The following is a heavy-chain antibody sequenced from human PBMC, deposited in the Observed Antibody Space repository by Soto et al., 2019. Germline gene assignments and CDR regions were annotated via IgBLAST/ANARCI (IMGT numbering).Heavy chain of an antibody. D-gene: IGHD1-1*01. J-gene: IGHJ6*02. CDR2: ISFTGST. Sequence: QVQLQESGPGLVKPSETLSLTCTVSGGSISSYYWSWIRQSPGKGLEWIGYISFTGSTNYNPSLKSRVTMSIDASRSQVSLNLSSVPAADTAVYYCARRTHHLYIYSYYGMDVWGQGTTMPVSS. CDR3: ARRTHHLYIYSYYGMDV. CDR1: GGSISSYY. V-gene: IGHV4-59*08.